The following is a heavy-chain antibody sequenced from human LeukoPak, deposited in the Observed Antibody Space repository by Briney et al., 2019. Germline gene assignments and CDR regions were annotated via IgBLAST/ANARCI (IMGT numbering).Heavy chain of an antibody. Sequence: GGSLRLSCAASGFTFTGYGMQWVRQAPDKGLEWVAVISHDGTVQYYAESVKGRFTISRDNSKNTLYLQMNSLRAEDTAVYYCARDGSAAGKGGFDYWGQGTLVTVSS. CDR1: GFTFTGYG. CDR3: ARDGSAAGKGGFDY. D-gene: IGHD6-13*01. J-gene: IGHJ4*02. CDR2: ISHDGTVQ. V-gene: IGHV3-30*03.